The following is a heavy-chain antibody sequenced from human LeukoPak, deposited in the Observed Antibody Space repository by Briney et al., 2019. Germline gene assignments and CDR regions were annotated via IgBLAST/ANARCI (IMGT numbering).Heavy chain of an antibody. CDR2: INNHGSTA. Sequence: QPGGSLRISCTASGFTFRNYCMHWVCHTPAKGLLCVSRINNHGSTAAYADRVQGGLSISRDTTKNTPSLQMNRLSAADTPPYYIAREPFFGDADLDQWGQGTLVTVSS. V-gene: IGHV3-74*01. D-gene: IGHD2/OR15-2a*01. CDR1: GFTFRNYC. J-gene: IGHJ4*02. CDR3: AREPFFGDADLDQ.